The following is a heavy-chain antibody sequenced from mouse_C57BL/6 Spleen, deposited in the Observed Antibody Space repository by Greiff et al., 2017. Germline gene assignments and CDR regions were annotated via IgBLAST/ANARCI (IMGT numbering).Heavy chain of an antibody. CDR3: ARRGTVGYFDV. D-gene: IGHD1-1*01. Sequence: QVQLKQSGAELVKPGASVKISCKASGYAFSSYWMNWVKQRPGKGLEWIGQIYPGDGDTNYNGKFKGKATLTADKSSSTAYMQLSSLTSEDSAVYFCARRGTVGYFDVWGTGTTVTVSS. CDR2: IYPGDGDT. V-gene: IGHV1-80*01. CDR1: GYAFSSYW. J-gene: IGHJ1*03.